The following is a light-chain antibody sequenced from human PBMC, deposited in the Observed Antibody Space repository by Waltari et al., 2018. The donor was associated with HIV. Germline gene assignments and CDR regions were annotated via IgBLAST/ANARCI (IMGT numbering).Light chain of an antibody. CDR3: QQYYSTPWT. V-gene: IGKV4-1*01. CDR1: QRVLYSSNNKNY. CDR2: WAS. J-gene: IGKJ1*01. Sequence: DIVMTQSPDSLAVSMGERATIHCKSRQRVLYSSNNKNYLAWYQQKPGQPPKLLIYWASTRESGVPDRFSGSGSGTDFTLTISSLQAEDVAVYYCQQYYSTPWTFGQGTKVEIK.